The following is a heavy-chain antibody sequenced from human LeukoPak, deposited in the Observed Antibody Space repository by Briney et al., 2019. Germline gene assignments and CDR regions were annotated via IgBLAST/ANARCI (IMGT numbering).Heavy chain of an antibody. V-gene: IGHV3-23*01. J-gene: IGHJ6*03. D-gene: IGHD2/OR15-2a*01. CDR1: GFTFSSYA. Sequence: GGSLRLSCAASGFTFSSYAMNWVRQAPGRGLEWVSGFSSSGGTTYYADSVKGRFTISRDNSKNTLYLQMNSLRAEDTAVYYCANGNRCASPNCLGYYYFYMDVWGKGTTVTVSS. CDR3: ANGNRCASPNCLGYYYFYMDV. CDR2: FSSSGGTT.